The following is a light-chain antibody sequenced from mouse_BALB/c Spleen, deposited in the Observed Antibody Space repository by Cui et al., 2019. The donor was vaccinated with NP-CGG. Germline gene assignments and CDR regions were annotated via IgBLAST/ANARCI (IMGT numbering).Light chain of an antibody. CDR2: GTN. J-gene: IGLJ1*01. CDR1: TGAVTTSNY. Sequence: AFVTQESAPTTSPGETVTLTCRSNTGAVTTSNYANWVQEKPDHLFTGLIGGTNNRAPGVPARFSGSLIGDKAALTITGAQTEDEAIYFCALWYSNHWVFGGGTKLTVL. CDR3: ALWYSNHWV. V-gene: IGLV1*01.